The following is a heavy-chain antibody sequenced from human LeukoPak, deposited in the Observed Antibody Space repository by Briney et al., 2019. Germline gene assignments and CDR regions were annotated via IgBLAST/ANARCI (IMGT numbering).Heavy chain of an antibody. J-gene: IGHJ4*02. D-gene: IGHD1-20*01. V-gene: IGHV3-23*01. Sequence: GGSLRLSCVASGFTFSNYAMSWVRQAPGKALEYVSPISASGLSTYYTDSVRGRFTNSRDNSKNTLYLQMHSLRAEDTAVYYCAKETSITGAGDFWGQGALVTVSS. CDR2: ISASGLST. CDR1: GFTFSNYA. CDR3: AKETSITGAGDF.